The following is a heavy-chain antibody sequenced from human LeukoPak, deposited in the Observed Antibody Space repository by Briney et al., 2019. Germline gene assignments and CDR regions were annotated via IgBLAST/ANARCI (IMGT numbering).Heavy chain of an antibody. CDR3: ASDITMTDRTPFDY. CDR2: ISYDGSNK. V-gene: IGHV3-30-3*01. CDR1: GLTFSSYA. D-gene: IGHD3-22*01. J-gene: IGHJ4*02. Sequence: PGGSLRLSCAASGLTFSSYAMHWVRQAPGKGLEWVAVISYDGSNKYYADSVKGRFTISRDNSKNTLYLQMNSLRAEDTAVYYCASDITMTDRTPFDYWGQGTLVTVSS.